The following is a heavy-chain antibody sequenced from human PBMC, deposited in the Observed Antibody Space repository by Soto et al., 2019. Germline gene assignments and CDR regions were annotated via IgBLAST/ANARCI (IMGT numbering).Heavy chain of an antibody. CDR2: MSDSGSST. CDR1: RFNVNNYG. Sequence: AGSLRLSCAASRFNVNNYGMNWVRQAPGKGLEWVSAMSDSGSSTYYADSVKGRFTISRDNSKNTLYLHMTNLRAEDTAVYYCAKDGNWLDVYFDVWGQGTPVTVSS. CDR3: AKDGNWLDVYFDV. V-gene: IGHV3-23*01. D-gene: IGHD6-19*01. J-gene: IGHJ4*02.